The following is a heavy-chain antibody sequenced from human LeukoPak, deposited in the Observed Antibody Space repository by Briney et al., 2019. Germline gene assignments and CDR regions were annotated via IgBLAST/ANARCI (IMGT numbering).Heavy chain of an antibody. Sequence: SETLSLTCAVYGGSFSGYYWSWIRQPPGKGLEWIGEINHSGSTNYNPSLKSRVTISVDTSKNQFSLKLSSVTAADTAVYYCARLVYSSGWYWFDPWGQGTLVTVSS. CDR2: INHSGST. CDR3: ARLVYSSGWYWFDP. J-gene: IGHJ5*02. V-gene: IGHV4-34*01. D-gene: IGHD6-19*01. CDR1: GGSFSGYY.